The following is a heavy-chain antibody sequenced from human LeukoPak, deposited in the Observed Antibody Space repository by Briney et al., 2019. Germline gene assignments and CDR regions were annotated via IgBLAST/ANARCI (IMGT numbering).Heavy chain of an antibody. Sequence: ASVKVSCKASGYTFTGYYMHWVRQAPGQGLEWMGWINPNSGGTNYAQKLQGRVTMTTDTSTSTAYMELRSLRSDDTAVYYCAREGLNCSSTSCYKWNWFDPWGQGTLVTVSS. CDR2: INPNSGGT. D-gene: IGHD2-2*02. CDR3: AREGLNCSSTSCYKWNWFDP. V-gene: IGHV1-2*02. CDR1: GYTFTGYY. J-gene: IGHJ5*02.